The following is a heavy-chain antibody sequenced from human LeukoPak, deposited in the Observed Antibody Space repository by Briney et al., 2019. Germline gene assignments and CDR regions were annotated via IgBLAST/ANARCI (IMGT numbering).Heavy chain of an antibody. V-gene: IGHV3-48*03. Sequence: GGSLRLSCTASGFTFSSSAMSWVRQAPGKGLEWVSYISSSGSTIYYADSVKGRFTISRDNAKNSLYLQMNSLRAEDTAVYYCAELGITMIGGVWGKGTTVTISS. CDR1: GFTFSSSA. CDR3: AELGITMIGGV. CDR2: ISSSGSTI. J-gene: IGHJ6*04. D-gene: IGHD3-10*02.